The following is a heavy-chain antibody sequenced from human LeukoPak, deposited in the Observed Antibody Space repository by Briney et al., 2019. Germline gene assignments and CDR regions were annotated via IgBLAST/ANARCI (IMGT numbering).Heavy chain of an antibody. Sequence: SETLSLTCAVYGGSFSGDFWSWIRQSPGKGLEWIGEINHGGSTTYNPSLQSRATISVDTSKNQFSLKLTSVTAADTAVYYCARQNCTLTSCYDYYHYHMDVWGKGTAVTISS. CDR1: GGSFSGDF. V-gene: IGHV4-34*01. CDR2: INHGGST. CDR3: ARQNCTLTSCYDYYHYHMDV. D-gene: IGHD2-2*01. J-gene: IGHJ6*03.